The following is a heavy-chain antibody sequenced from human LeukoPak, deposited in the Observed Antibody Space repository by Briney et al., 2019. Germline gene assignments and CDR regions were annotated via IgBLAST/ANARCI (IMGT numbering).Heavy chain of an antibody. CDR2: IYYSGST. J-gene: IGHJ4*02. CDR1: GGSISNYY. Sequence: PSETPSLTCTVSGGSISNYYWSWIRQPPGKGLEWIGYIYYSGSTNYNPSLKSRVTLSANTSKNQFSLNLSSVTAADTAVYYCARGGGYASPIGYWGQGALVTVSS. CDR3: ARGGGYASPIGY. V-gene: IGHV4-59*08. D-gene: IGHD5-12*01.